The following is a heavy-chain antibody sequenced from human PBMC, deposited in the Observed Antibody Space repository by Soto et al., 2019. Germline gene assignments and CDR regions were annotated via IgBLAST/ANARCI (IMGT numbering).Heavy chain of an antibody. D-gene: IGHD2-21*02. Sequence: ASVKVSCKASGYTFTSYYMNWARQAPGQGLEWLGIINPSGGYTTYAQTLLGRVTMTSDTSTSTVNMELGSLTCEDTAVYYCARGGGIVVVTAPYEHWVHGTLVNVSS. CDR2: INPSGGYT. CDR1: GYTFTSYY. J-gene: IGHJ1*01. CDR3: ARGGGIVVVTAPYEH. V-gene: IGHV1-46*03.